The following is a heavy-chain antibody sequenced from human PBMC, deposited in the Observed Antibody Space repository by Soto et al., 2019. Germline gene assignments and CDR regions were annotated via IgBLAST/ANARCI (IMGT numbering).Heavy chain of an antibody. CDR1: GFTFSSYC. D-gene: IGHD3-16*01. CDR2: ISSDGGTT. Sequence: GGSLRLSCSASGFTFSSYCMTWVRQAPGKGLEYVSVISSDGGTTYYADSVKGRVRISRDNSKSTLLLQMSSLRVEDTAVYYCVKCGGGKEVAFVRMWFDPWGQGTRVTVSS. V-gene: IGHV3-64D*06. CDR3: VKCGGGKEVAFVRMWFDP. J-gene: IGHJ5*02.